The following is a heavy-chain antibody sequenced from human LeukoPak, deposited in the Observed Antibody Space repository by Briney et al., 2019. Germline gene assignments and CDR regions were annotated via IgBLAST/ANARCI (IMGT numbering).Heavy chain of an antibody. CDR2: ISGSGSST. CDR3: AKEKSSSGWYFHFDY. CDR1: GFTFSRYA. D-gene: IGHD6-19*01. J-gene: IGHJ4*02. V-gene: IGHV3-23*01. Sequence: GGSLRLSCAASGFTFSRYAMSWVRQAPGKGLEWVSAISGSGSSTYYADSVKGRFTISRDNSKNTLYLQMNSLRAEDTAVYYCAKEKSSSGWYFHFDYWGQGTLVTVSS.